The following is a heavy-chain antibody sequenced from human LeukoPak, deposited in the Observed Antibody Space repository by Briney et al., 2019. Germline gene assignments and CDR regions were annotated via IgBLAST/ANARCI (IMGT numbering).Heavy chain of an antibody. CDR1: GGSISSSSYY. D-gene: IGHD3-22*01. CDR3: ARHLRANYYDSSGFTREVGAFDI. Sequence: SETLSLTCTVSGGSISSSSYYWGWIRQPPGKGLEWIGSIYYSGSTYYNLSLKSRVTISVDTSKNQFSLKLSSVTAADTAVYYCARHLRANYYDSSGFTREVGAFDIWGQGTMVTVSS. J-gene: IGHJ3*02. V-gene: IGHV4-39*01. CDR2: IYYSGST.